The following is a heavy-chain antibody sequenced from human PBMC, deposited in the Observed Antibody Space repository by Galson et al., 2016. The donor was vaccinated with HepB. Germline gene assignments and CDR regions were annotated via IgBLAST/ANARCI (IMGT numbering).Heavy chain of an antibody. V-gene: IGHV3-23*01. D-gene: IGHD3-10*01. J-gene: IGHJ4*02. Sequence: SLRLSCAASGFTFSTSALSWVRQAPGKGLEWVSAISGSGGSTYNADSVKGRFTISRDNSKNTLHLQMNSLRVEDTAVYYCSKDYGSGSYGPPYYHHYWGQGTLVTVSS. CDR1: GFTFSTSA. CDR3: SKDYGSGSYGPPYYHHY. CDR2: ISGSGGST.